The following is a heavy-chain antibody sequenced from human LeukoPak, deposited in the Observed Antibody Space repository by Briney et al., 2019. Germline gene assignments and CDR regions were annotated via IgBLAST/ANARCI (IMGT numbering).Heavy chain of an antibody. CDR2: IWYDGSNK. CDR1: GFTFSSYG. J-gene: IGHJ4*02. D-gene: IGHD3-22*01. V-gene: IGHV3-33*01. CDR3: ARSPPSYDSSGVVGSGPFDY. Sequence: PGGSLRLSCAASGFTFSSYGMHWVRQAPGKGLEWVAVIWYDGSNKYYADSVKGRFTISRDNSKNTLYLQMNSLRAEDTAVYYCARSPPSYDSSGVVGSGPFDYWGQGTLVTVCS.